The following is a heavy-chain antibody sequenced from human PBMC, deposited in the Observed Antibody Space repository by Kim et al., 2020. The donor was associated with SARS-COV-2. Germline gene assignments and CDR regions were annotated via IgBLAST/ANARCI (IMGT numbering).Heavy chain of an antibody. Sequence: GGSLRLSCAASGFTVSSNYMSWVRQAPGKGLEWVSVIYSGGSTYYADSVKGRFTISRHNSKNTLYLQMNSLRAEDTAVYYCARGVDRRDGQSFSAFDIWGQGTMVTVSS. CDR3: ARGVDRRDGQSFSAFDI. V-gene: IGHV3-53*04. J-gene: IGHJ3*02. CDR2: IYSGGST. CDR1: GFTVSSNY.